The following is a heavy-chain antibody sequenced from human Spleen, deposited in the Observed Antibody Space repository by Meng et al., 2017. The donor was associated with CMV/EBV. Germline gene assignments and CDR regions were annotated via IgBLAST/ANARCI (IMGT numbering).Heavy chain of an antibody. J-gene: IGHJ4*02. CDR1: GFSFTNYV. CDR2: IRGSGGST. V-gene: IGHV3-23*01. D-gene: IGHD2-2*01. CDR3: ARDPRVKSYVVVPAASDY. Sequence: GESLKISCAASGFSFTNYVMSWVRRAPGVSAIRGSGGSTYYADSVKGRLTISRDNSKNTLYLQMNSLRAEDTAVYYCARDPRVKSYVVVPAASDYWGQGTMVTVSS.